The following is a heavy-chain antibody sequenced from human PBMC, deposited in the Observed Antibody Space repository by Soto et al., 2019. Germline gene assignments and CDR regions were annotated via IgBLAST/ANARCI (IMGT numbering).Heavy chain of an antibody. CDR3: ARSYDSSGYYPGSFDY. V-gene: IGHV3-53*01. CDR2: IYSGGST. CDR1: GFNITNNY. D-gene: IGHD3-22*01. J-gene: IGHJ4*02. Sequence: PGGSLRLSFGASGFNITNNYMSWVRQAPGKGLEWVSFIYSGGSTYYADSVKGRFSISRDISKNTLFLQMNSLRAEDTAVYYCARSYDSSGYYPGSFDYWGQGTLVTVSS.